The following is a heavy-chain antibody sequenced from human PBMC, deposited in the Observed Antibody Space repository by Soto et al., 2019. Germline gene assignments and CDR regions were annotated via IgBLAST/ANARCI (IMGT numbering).Heavy chain of an antibody. CDR3: ASGIAARADY. Sequence: QVQLVESGGGVVQPGRSLRLSCAASGFTFSSYGMHWVRQAPGKGLEWVAVIWYDGSNKYYADSVKGRFTISRDKSKNTLYLQMNSLRAEDTAVYYCASGIAARADYWGQGTLVTVSS. D-gene: IGHD6-6*01. V-gene: IGHV3-33*01. J-gene: IGHJ4*02. CDR2: IWYDGSNK. CDR1: GFTFSSYG.